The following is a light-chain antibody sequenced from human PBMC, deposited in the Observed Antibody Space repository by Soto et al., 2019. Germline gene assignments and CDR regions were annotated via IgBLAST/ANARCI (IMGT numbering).Light chain of an antibody. CDR3: KQRSNWPPYT. CDR2: DAS. CDR1: QSVSSY. V-gene: IGKV3-11*01. J-gene: IGKJ2*01. Sequence: EIVLTQSPATLSLSPGERATLSCRASQSVSSYLAWYQQKPGQAPRLLIYDASNGATGIPARFSGSGSGTDFTLSISSLEPEDFAVYYCKQRSNWPPYTFGEGTKLQIK.